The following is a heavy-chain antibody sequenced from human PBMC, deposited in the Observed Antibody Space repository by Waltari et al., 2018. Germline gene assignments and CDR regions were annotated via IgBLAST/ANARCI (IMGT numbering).Heavy chain of an antibody. CDR3: TRRPIRSSGGGIDY. CDR2: INHRGST. V-gene: IGHV4-4*02. Sequence: QVQLQESGPGLVKPSGTLSLTYTVAGGSISRTNWWTLFRQPPGKGPGWVGEINHRGSTSYSPSLKNRITISVDKSKNQFSVKLSSVTAADTAVYYFTRRPIRSSGGGIDYWGQGTLVTVSS. D-gene: IGHD6-19*01. J-gene: IGHJ4*02. CDR1: GGSISRTNW.